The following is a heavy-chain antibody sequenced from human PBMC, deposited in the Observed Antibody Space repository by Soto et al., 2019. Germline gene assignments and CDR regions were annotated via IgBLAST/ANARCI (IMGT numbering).Heavy chain of an antibody. CDR3: AICREQWLVDAFHI. Sequence: PSETLSLTCAVYGGSFSGYYWSWIRQPPGKGLEWIGEINHSGSTNYNPSLKSRVTISVDTSKNQFSLKVSSVTAADTAVYYCAICREQWLVDAFHICGQGILVTVSS. D-gene: IGHD6-19*01. V-gene: IGHV4-34*01. CDR2: INHSGST. J-gene: IGHJ3*02. CDR1: GGSFSGYY.